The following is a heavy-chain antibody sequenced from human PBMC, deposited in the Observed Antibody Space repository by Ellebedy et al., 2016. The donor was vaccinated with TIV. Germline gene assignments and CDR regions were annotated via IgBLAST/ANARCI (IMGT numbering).Heavy chain of an antibody. J-gene: IGHJ4*02. Sequence: SVKGRFTISRDNAKNSMELEINNLRVDDTAVYYCARDRWIQLWQAFDYWGQGTPVTVSS. CDR3: ARDRWIQLWQAFDY. V-gene: IGHV3-48*01. D-gene: IGHD5-18*01.